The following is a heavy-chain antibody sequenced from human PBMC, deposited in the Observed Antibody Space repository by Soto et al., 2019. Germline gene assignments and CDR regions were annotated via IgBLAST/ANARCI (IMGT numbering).Heavy chain of an antibody. CDR2: IYYSGST. D-gene: IGHD2-15*01. Sequence: SETLSLTCTVSGGSISSGGYYWSWIRRHPGRGLEWIGYIYYSGSTYYNPSLKSRVTISVDTSKNQFSLQLSSVTAADTAVYYCARDRECSGGTCYNYFDYWGQGAQATVSS. CDR3: ARDRECSGGTCYNYFDY. V-gene: IGHV4-31*03. J-gene: IGHJ4*02. CDR1: GGSISSGGYY.